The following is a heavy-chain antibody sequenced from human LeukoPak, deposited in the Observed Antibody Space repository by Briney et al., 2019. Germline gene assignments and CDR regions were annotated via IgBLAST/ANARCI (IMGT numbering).Heavy chain of an antibody. CDR3: AGGYYDFSY. CDR1: GGSISSYY. D-gene: IGHD3-3*01. CDR2: IYYSGST. Sequence: SETLSLTCTVSGGSISSYYWRWIRQPPGKGLEWIGYIYYSGSTNYNPSLKSRVTISVDTSKNQFSLKLSSVTAADTAVYYCAGGYYDFSYWGQGTLVTVSS. V-gene: IGHV4-59*01. J-gene: IGHJ4*02.